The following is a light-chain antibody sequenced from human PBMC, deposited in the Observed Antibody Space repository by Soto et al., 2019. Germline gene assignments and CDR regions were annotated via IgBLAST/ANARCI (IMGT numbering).Light chain of an antibody. Sequence: DIQMTQSPSTLSASVGDRVTITCRASQSISSWLAWYQQKPGKAPKLLIYDASILERGVPSRFSGSGSGTEFTLTISSLQPDDFATYYCQQYNSYSQTFGQGTKLEIK. CDR2: DAS. J-gene: IGKJ2*01. CDR1: QSISSW. V-gene: IGKV1-5*01. CDR3: QQYNSYSQT.